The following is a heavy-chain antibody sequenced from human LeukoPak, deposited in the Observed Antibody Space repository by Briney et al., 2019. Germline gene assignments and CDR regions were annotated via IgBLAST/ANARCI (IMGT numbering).Heavy chain of an antibody. V-gene: IGHV4-30-2*01. J-gene: IGHJ3*02. CDR2: IYHSGST. D-gene: IGHD3-10*01. CDR1: GGSISSGGYH. Sequence: SETLSLTCTVSGGSISSGGYHWSWIRQPPGKGLEWIGYIYHSGSTYYNPSLKSRVTISVDTSKNQFSLKLSSVTAADTAVYYCARDGRGWFGGPANAFDIWGQGTMVTVSS. CDR3: ARDGRGWFGGPANAFDI.